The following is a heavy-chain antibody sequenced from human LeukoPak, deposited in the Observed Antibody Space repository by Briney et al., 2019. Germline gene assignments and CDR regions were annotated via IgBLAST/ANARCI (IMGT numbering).Heavy chain of an antibody. CDR2: IKEDGSEK. CDR3: ARDETRRFDY. J-gene: IGHJ4*02. Sequence: GGSLRLSCAASGFRFSNYWMTWVSQAPGKGLEWVANIKEDGSEKYYVDSVKGRFTISKDNAQNSLYLQLNSLRVEDTAVYYCARDETRRFDYWGQGTLVTVSS. V-gene: IGHV3-7*01. CDR1: GFRFSNYW.